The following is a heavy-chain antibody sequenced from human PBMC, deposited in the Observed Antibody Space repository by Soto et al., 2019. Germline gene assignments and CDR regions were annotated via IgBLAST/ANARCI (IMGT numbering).Heavy chain of an antibody. V-gene: IGHV6-1*01. CDR2: TYYRSKWYN. Sequence: SQTLSLTCAISGDSVSSNSAAWTWIRRSPSRGLEWLGRTYYRSKWYNEYAVSVKSRIAINPDTSKNQFSLQLNSVTPEDTAVYYCARTSGHFDSWGQGTLVTVSS. J-gene: IGHJ4*02. D-gene: IGHD6-19*01. CDR3: ARTSGHFDS. CDR1: GDSVSSNSAA.